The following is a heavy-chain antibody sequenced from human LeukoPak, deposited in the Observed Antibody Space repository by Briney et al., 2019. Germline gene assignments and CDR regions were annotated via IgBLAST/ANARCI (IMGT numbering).Heavy chain of an antibody. Sequence: GASVKVSCKASGYTFTSYDINWVRQATGQGLEWMGWMNPNSGNTGYAQKFQGRVTMTRNTSISTAYMELSSLRSEDTAVYYCARGRGDRIVVVPAAISPYNWFDPWGQGTLVTVSS. CDR1: GYTFTSYD. J-gene: IGHJ5*02. CDR3: ARGRGDRIVVVPAAISPYNWFDP. V-gene: IGHV1-8*01. D-gene: IGHD2-2*01. CDR2: MNPNSGNT.